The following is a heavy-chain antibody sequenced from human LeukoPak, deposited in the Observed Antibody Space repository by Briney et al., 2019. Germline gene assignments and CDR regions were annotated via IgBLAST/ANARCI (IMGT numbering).Heavy chain of an antibody. J-gene: IGHJ3*02. CDR1: GGSFSGYY. CDR2: INHSGST. V-gene: IGHV4-34*01. CDR3: ARQGGDYDSSGYYYSDAFDI. D-gene: IGHD3-22*01. Sequence: SETLSLTCAVYGGSFSGYYWSWIRQPPGKGLEWIGEINHSGSTNYNPSLKSRVTISVDTSKNQFSLKLSSVTAADTAVYYCARQGGDYDSSGYYYSDAFDIWGQGTMVTVSS.